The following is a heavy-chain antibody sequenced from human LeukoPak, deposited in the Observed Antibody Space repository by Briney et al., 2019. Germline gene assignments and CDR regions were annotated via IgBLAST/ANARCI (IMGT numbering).Heavy chain of an antibody. D-gene: IGHD3-22*01. CDR1: GYTFSGHY. V-gene: IGHV1-2*02. J-gene: IGHJ4*02. CDR3: ASCYYDSSGYYYFDY. CDR2: IKPSSGAT. Sequence: ASVKVSCKASGYTFSGHYMHWVRQAPGQGLEWMGWIKPSSGATNYAQKFRGRVTMTRDTSNRTSYMELSRLRSDDTALYYCASCYYDSSGYYYFDYWGQGTLVTVS.